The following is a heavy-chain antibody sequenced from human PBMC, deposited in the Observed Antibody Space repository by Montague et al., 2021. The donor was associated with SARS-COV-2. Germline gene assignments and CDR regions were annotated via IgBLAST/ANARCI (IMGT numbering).Heavy chain of an antibody. CDR1: GDSVSSNTAT. CDR2: TYYRSKWYH. Sequence: CAISGDSVSSNTATWNWIRQSPSRGLEWLGRTYYRSKWYHDYAISPKSRITINPDTSKNQFPLQLSSVAPEDTAVFYCARTTTRMLYSENAFDIWGQGTMVTVSS. V-gene: IGHV6-1*01. CDR3: ARTTTRMLYSENAFDI. D-gene: IGHD2-15*01. J-gene: IGHJ3*02.